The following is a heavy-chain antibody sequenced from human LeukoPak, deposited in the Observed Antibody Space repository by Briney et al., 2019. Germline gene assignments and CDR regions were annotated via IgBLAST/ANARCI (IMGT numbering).Heavy chain of an antibody. CDR3: AKGRGYSGYDPVY. Sequence: PGGSLRLSCAASGFTFSSYGMHWVRQAPGKGLEWVAVISYDGSNKYYADSVKGRFTISRDNSKNTLYLQMNSLRAEDTAVYYCAKGRGYSGYDPVYWGQGTLVTVSS. D-gene: IGHD5-12*01. J-gene: IGHJ4*02. V-gene: IGHV3-30*18. CDR1: GFTFSSYG. CDR2: ISYDGSNK.